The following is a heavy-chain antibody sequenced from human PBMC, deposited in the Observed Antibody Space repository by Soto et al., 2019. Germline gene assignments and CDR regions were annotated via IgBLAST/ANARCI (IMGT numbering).Heavy chain of an antibody. CDR1: GDSVSSNSAA. J-gene: IGHJ6*03. D-gene: IGHD3-10*01. Sequence: SQTLSLTCAISGDSVSSNSAAWNWIRQSPSGGLEWLGRTYYRSKWYNDYAVSVKSRITINPDTSKNQFSLQLNSVTPEDTAVYYCARALTQLWFGELFLYYMDVWGKGTTVTVSS. CDR2: TYYRSKWYN. V-gene: IGHV6-1*01. CDR3: ARALTQLWFGELFLYYMDV.